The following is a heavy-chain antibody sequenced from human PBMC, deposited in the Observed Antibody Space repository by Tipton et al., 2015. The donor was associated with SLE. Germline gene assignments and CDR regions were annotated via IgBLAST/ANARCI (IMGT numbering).Heavy chain of an antibody. V-gene: IGHV3-73*01. CDR3: TCLREEGIAAAEPGP. D-gene: IGHD6-13*01. CDR1: GFTFSGSA. Sequence: SLRLSCAASGFTFSGSAMHWVRQASGKGLEWVGRIRSKANSYATAYAASVKGRFTISRDDSKSTAYLQMNSLKTEDTAVYYCTCLREEGIAAAEPGPWGQGTLVTVSS. CDR2: IRSKANSYAT. J-gene: IGHJ5*02.